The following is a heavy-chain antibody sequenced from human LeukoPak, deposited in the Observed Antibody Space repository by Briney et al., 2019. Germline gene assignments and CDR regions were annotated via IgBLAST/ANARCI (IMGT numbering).Heavy chain of an antibody. CDR3: ARGSYYDSSGYSGY. CDR1: GSTFTSYG. D-gene: IGHD3-22*01. J-gene: IGHJ4*02. V-gene: IGHV1-18*01. CDR2: ISAYNGKP. Sequence: ASVTVSFKGAGSTFTSYGISWVRQAPGPGLEWMGGISAYNGKPNYGQKLEGRVTMPTDTSTSTAYMELRSLRSDDTAVYYCARGSYYDSSGYSGYWGQGTLVTVSS.